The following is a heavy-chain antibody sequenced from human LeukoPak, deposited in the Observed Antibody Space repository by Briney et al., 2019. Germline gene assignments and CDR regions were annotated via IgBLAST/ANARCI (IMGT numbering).Heavy chain of an antibody. CDR3: ARSPLRITMVRGLLDY. V-gene: IGHV3-30*04. D-gene: IGHD3-10*01. CDR2: ISYDGSNK. Sequence: GRSLRLSCAASGFTFSSYAMHWVRQAPGKGLEWVAVISYDGSNKYCADSVKGRFTISRDNSKNTLYLQMNSLRAEDTAVYYCARSPLRITMVRGLLDYWGQGTLVTVSS. CDR1: GFTFSSYA. J-gene: IGHJ4*02.